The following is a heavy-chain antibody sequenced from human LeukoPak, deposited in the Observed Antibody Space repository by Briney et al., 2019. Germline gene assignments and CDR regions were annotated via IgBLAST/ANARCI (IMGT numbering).Heavy chain of an antibody. V-gene: IGHV4-59*11. CDR3: ARGEYCSGGSCYSDY. CDR1: GGSISSHY. CDR2: IYYSGST. J-gene: IGHJ4*02. D-gene: IGHD2-15*01. Sequence: SETLSLTCTVSGGSISSHYWSWIRQPPGKGLEWIGYIYYSGSTNYNPSLKSRVTISVDTSKNQFSLKLSSVTAADTAVYYCARGEYCSGGSCYSDYWGQGTLVTVSS.